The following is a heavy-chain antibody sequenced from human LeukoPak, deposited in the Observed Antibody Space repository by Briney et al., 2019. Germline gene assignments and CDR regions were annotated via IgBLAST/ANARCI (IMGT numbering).Heavy chain of an antibody. V-gene: IGHV3-21*03. J-gene: IGHJ4*02. Sequence: GGSLRLSCAASGFTFSSYSMNWVRQAPGKGLEWVSSISSSSSYIYYADSVKGRFTISRDNAKNSLYLQMNSLKTEDTAVYYCTTGEIMITFGGVIPRWDYWGQGTLVTVSS. CDR2: ISSSSSYI. D-gene: IGHD3-16*02. CDR1: GFTFSSYS. CDR3: TTGEIMITFGGVIPRWDY.